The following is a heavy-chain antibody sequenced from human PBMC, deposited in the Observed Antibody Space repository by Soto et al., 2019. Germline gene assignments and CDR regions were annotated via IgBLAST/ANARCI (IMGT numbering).Heavy chain of an antibody. CDR2: IWYDGSNK. CDR3: ASVPPTVTTPYDY. J-gene: IGHJ4*02. V-gene: IGHV3-33*01. CDR1: GFTFSSYG. Sequence: GGSLRLSCAASGFTFSSYGMHWVRQAPGKGLEWVAVIWYDGSNKYYADSVKGRFTISRDNSKNTLYLQMNSLRAEDTAVYYCASVPPTVTTPYDYWGQGTLVTVSS. D-gene: IGHD4-17*01.